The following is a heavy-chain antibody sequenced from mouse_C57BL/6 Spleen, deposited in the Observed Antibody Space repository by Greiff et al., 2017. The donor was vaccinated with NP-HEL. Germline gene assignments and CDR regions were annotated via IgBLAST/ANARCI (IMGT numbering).Heavy chain of an antibody. CDR3: AKIYSNYVEGYFDV. J-gene: IGHJ1*03. CDR1: GFIFSDYG. V-gene: IGHV5-17*01. Sequence: EVQGVESGGGLVKPGGSLKLSCAASGFIFSDYGMHWVRQAPEKGLEWVAYISSGSSTIYYADTVKGRFTISRDNAKNTLFLQMTSLRSEDTAMYYCAKIYSNYVEGYFDVWGTGTTVTVSS. CDR2: ISSGSSTI. D-gene: IGHD2-5*01.